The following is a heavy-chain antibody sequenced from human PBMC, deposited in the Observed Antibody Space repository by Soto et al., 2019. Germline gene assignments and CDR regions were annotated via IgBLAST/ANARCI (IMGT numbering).Heavy chain of an antibody. CDR1: GFTFSKSW. CDR2: LNQDGSDK. CDR3: VRGGGNFDY. Sequence: VQLVESGGGLVQPGGSLRLTCTTSGFTFSKSWMSWVRQAPGKGLEWVANLNQDGSDKSYVDSVKGRFAISRDNAKNSLYLEMNSLTTEDTAVYYCVRGGGNFDYWGQGTLVTVSS. J-gene: IGHJ4*02. V-gene: IGHV3-7*04. D-gene: IGHD3-16*01.